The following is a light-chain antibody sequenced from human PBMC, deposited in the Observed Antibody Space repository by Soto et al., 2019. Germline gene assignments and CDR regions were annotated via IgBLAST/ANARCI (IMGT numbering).Light chain of an antibody. CDR1: QSLVHRDGIAY. CDR2: KVS. CDR3: MQGTHWPIT. V-gene: IGKV2-30*02. J-gene: IGKJ5*01. Sequence: EVVMSQSPLSLPVTLGQPASISCRSNQSLVHRDGIAYFSWFQQRPGRSPRRLIYKVSNRDSGVPARFSGSGSGTDFALKISRVEAEDVGVYYCMQGTHWPITFGQGTRLEIK.